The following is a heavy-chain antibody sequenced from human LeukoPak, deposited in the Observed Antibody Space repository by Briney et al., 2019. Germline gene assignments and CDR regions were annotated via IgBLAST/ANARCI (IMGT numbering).Heavy chain of an antibody. CDR1: GYTFTSYY. D-gene: IGHD3-3*01. Sequence: ASLKVSCKASGYTFTSYYIHWVRQAPGQGLEWMGKINPSGGSTNYAQKFQGRVTITADESTSTAYMELSSLRSEDTAVYYCARDRTIFGVVTDHFDYWGQGTLVTVSS. CDR3: ARDRTIFGVVTDHFDY. V-gene: IGHV1-46*01. CDR2: INPSGGST. J-gene: IGHJ4*02.